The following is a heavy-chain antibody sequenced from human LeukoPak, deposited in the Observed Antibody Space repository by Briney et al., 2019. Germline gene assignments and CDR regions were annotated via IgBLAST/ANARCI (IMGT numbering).Heavy chain of an antibody. CDR3: ARDLEYYDFWSGPRNWFDP. CDR1: GFTFSDYY. J-gene: IGHJ5*02. V-gene: IGHV3-11*04. D-gene: IGHD3-3*01. CDR2: ISSSGSTI. Sequence: PGGSLRLSCAASGFTFSDYYMSWLRQAPGKGLEWVSYISSSGSTIYYADSVKGRFTISRDNAKNSLYLQMNSLRAEDTAVYYCARDLEYYDFWSGPRNWFDPWGQGTLVTVSS.